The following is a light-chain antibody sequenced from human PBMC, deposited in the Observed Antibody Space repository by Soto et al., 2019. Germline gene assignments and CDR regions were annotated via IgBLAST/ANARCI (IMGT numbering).Light chain of an antibody. CDR1: QRFSGY. Sequence: IVRRQFPSTLSMSPKERTTLSSRACQRFSGYLAWEQQRPGQAPRPRSYDAPNRATGIPVRFSGSGSGTDYTLTITNLESEDFAAYYCQQRHDWPCTFGQGTKVDIK. CDR3: QQRHDWPCT. J-gene: IGKJ1*01. V-gene: IGKV3-11*01. CDR2: DAP.